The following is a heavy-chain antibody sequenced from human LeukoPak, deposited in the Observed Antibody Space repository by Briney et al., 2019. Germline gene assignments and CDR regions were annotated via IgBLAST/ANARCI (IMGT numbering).Heavy chain of an antibody. V-gene: IGHV3-23*01. J-gene: IGHJ3*02. CDR2: ISGTGRTT. D-gene: IGHD1-26*01. CDR1: GFTFSSYV. CDR3: AKDSSIVGATDAFDI. Sequence: SGGSLRLSCTASGFTFSSYVMSWVRQAPGKGLEWVSAISGTGRTTYYTDSVKGRFTISRDNSKNTLYLQMHSLRAEDTAVYYCAKDSSIVGATDAFDIWGQGTMVTVSS.